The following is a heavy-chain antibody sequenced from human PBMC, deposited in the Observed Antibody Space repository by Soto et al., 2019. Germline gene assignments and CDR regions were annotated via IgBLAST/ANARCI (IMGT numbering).Heavy chain of an antibody. V-gene: IGHV4-59*01. Sequence: PSETLSLTCTVSCGSIISYYWSWIRQPPGKGLEWIGYIYYTGSTNYNPSLKSRVTISIDTSKNQFSLKLSSVTAADTAVYYCARIPGSDPPPWGQGTLVTVSS. CDR1: CGSIISYY. D-gene: IGHD3-10*01. CDR3: ARIPGSDPPP. CDR2: IYYTGST. J-gene: IGHJ4*02.